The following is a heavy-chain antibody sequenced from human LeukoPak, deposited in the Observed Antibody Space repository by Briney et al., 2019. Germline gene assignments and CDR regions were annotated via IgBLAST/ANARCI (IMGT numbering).Heavy chain of an antibody. Sequence: PSETLSLTCTVSGGSISSYYWSWIRQPPGKGLEWIEYIYYSGSTNYNPSLRSRVTISVDTSKNQFSLKLSSVTAADTAVYYCARATYNVYYYYYGMDVWGKGTTVTVSS. CDR1: GGSISSYY. V-gene: IGHV4-59*01. CDR3: ARATYNVYYYYYGMDV. CDR2: IYYSGST. J-gene: IGHJ6*04. D-gene: IGHD5-24*01.